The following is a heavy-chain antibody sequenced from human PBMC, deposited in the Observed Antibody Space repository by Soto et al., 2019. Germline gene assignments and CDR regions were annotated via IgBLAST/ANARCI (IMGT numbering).Heavy chain of an antibody. J-gene: IGHJ4*02. CDR1: GFTFSSYD. Sequence: GGSLRLSCAASGFTFSSYDMHWVRQATGKGLEWVSAIGTAGDPYYPGSVKGRFTISRENAKNSLYLQMNSLRAGDTAVYYCARGRVAGTRQYHFDYWGQGTLVTVSS. D-gene: IGHD6-19*01. CDR3: ARGRVAGTRQYHFDY. CDR2: IGTAGDP. V-gene: IGHV3-13*05.